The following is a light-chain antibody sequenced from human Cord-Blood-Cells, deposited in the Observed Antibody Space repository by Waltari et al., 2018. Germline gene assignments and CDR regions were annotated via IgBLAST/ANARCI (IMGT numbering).Light chain of an antibody. CDR2: EVS. J-gene: IGLJ1*01. CDR3: SSYAGSNNV. V-gene: IGLV2-8*01. Sequence: QSALTQPPSASGSPGQSVTISCTGTSSDVGGYNYVSWYQQHPGKAHKLMIYEVSKRPSGVPDRFSGSKSGNTASLTVAGLQAGDEADYYCSSYAGSNNVFGTGTKVTVL. CDR1: SSDVGGYNY.